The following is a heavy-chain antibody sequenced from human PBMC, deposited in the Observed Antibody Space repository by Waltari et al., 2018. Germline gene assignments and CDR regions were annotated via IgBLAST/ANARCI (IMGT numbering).Heavy chain of an antibody. D-gene: IGHD3-3*01. CDR2: INHRGST. Sequence: QVQLQQWGAGLLKPSETLSLTCAVYGGSFSGYYWSWIRQPPGKGLEWIGEINHRGSTNYNPSLKSRVTISVDTSKNQFSLKLSSVTAADTAVYDCARGGTTTRITIFGVVLAKGYFDYWGQGTLVTVSS. CDR1: GGSFSGYY. V-gene: IGHV4-34*01. CDR3: ARGGTTTRITIFGVVLAKGYFDY. J-gene: IGHJ4*02.